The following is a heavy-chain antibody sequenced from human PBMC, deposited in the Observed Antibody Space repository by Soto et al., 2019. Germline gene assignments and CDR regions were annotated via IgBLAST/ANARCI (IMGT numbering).Heavy chain of an antibody. D-gene: IGHD3-22*01. CDR2: ISSSSSYI. CDR3: AREPITMIVTISPPDAFDI. CDR1: GFTFSSHS. J-gene: IGHJ3*02. Sequence: GGSLRLSCAASGFTFSSHSMNWVRQAPGKGLEWVSSISSSSSYIHYADSVKGRFTISRDNAKNSLYLQMNSLRAEDTAVYYCAREPITMIVTISPPDAFDIWGPGTMVTVSS. V-gene: IGHV3-21*01.